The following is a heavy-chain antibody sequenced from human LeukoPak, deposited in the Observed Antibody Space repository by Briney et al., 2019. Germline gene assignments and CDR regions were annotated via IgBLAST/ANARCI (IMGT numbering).Heavy chain of an antibody. CDR1: GGSFSGYY. CDR3: ARGSKWDNWNYASKYYFDY. CDR2: INHSGST. Sequence: SETLSLTCAVYGGSFSGYYWSWIRQPPGKGLEWIGEINHSGSTNYNPSLKSRDTISVDTSKNQFSLKLSSVTAADTAVYYCARGSKWDNWNYASKYYFDYWGQGTLVTVSS. V-gene: IGHV4-34*01. J-gene: IGHJ4*02. D-gene: IGHD1-7*01.